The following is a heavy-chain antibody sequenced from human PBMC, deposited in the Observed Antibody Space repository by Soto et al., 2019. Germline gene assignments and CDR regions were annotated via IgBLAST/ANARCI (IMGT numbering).Heavy chain of an antibody. Sequence: GGSLRLSCAASGITFTSYAMTWVRQVPGEGLQWVSSISKSGDSTYYADSVKGRFTTSRDNSKNTLYLQMNSLRAEDTAIYYCAKGSFGFDYWGQGTLVTVSS. CDR3: AKGSFGFDY. CDR2: ISKSGDST. V-gene: IGHV3-23*01. CDR1: GITFTSYA. D-gene: IGHD3-10*01. J-gene: IGHJ4*02.